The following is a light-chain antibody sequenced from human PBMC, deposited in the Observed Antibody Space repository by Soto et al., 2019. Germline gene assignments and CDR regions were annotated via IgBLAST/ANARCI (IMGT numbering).Light chain of an antibody. V-gene: IGLV2-14*01. CDR1: SSDVGGFNY. J-gene: IGLJ1*01. CDR2: DVY. CDR3: SSYTTSSSYV. Sequence: QSVLTQAAYRSGSPGQASTTSCTGTSSDVGGFNYVSWYQQHPGKAPKLLIFDVYSRPSGISNRFSGSKSGNTASLTISGLQAEDEADYYCSSYTTSSSYVFGPGNKVTVL.